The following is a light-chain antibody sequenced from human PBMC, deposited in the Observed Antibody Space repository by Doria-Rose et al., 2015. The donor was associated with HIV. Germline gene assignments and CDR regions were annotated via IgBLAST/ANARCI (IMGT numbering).Light chain of an antibody. J-gene: IGKJ3*01. CDR1: QSLLYTSKNY. CDR3: QQYYDTPS. CDR2: WAS. V-gene: IGKV4-1*01. Sequence: DIQVTQSPESLGMSLGERATLNCKSNQSLLYTSKNYLAWYQQKPGQPPKLLIYWASTLQSGVTARFSGSWSETDFTLTISSLEAEDVAVYYCQQYYDTPSFGPGNTVDIK.